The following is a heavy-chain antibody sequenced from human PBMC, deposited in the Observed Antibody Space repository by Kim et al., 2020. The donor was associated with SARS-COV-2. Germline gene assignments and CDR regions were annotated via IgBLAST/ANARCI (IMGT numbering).Heavy chain of an antibody. CDR3: ARGRYNSGWFPAYFDF. CDR1: GFSLSSYW. Sequence: GGSLRLSCAASGFSLSSYWMSWVRQAPGKGLEWVANIKPDGSDKYYVDSVKGRFTISRDNTKNSLYLQVNSLRAEDTAVYYCARGRYNSGWFPAYFDFWG. J-gene: IGHJ4*01. D-gene: IGHD6-19*01. CDR2: IKPDGSDK. V-gene: IGHV3-7*05.